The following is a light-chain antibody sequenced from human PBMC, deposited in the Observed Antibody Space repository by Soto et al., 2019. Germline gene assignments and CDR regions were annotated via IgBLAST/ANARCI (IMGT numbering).Light chain of an antibody. CDR1: QSFSTY. CDR2: GAS. CDR3: QQSGNWQET. Sequence: ERAALSCPACQSFSTYLAWYQQTPGRPPRLLIYGASKRAPGIPARFSGSGSGTDFTLTVSILEPEDFAVYYCQQSGNWQETFGQGTKVDNK. V-gene: IGKV3-11*01. J-gene: IGKJ1*01.